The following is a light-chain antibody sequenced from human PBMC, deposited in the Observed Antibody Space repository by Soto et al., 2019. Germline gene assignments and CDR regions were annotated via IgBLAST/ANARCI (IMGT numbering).Light chain of an antibody. V-gene: IGKV3-15*01. CDR3: QQYGNFPYT. CDR1: QSITTN. Sequence: EIVMTQSPATLSVSPGERAAFSCRASQSITTNLAWYQQKPGQAPRLLIYGASTRATGVPARFRGSGSGTDFTLTISSLQSEDFAVYYCQQYGNFPYTFGQGTKLEIK. CDR2: GAS. J-gene: IGKJ2*01.